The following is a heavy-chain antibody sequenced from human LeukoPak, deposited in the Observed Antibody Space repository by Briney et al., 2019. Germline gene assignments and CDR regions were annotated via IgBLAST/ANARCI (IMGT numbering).Heavy chain of an antibody. D-gene: IGHD3-22*01. CDR1: GGSISSSNW. CDR3: ARGDLDYFDSSGSYYAY. CDR2: ISYSGST. V-gene: IGHV4-4*02. Sequence: PSGTLSLTCAVSGGSISSSNWWSWVRQPPGKGLEWIGYISYSGSTNYNPSLKSRVTISVDTSRNQFSLKLSSVTAADTAVYYCARGDLDYFDSSGSYYAYWGQGTLVTVSS. J-gene: IGHJ4*02.